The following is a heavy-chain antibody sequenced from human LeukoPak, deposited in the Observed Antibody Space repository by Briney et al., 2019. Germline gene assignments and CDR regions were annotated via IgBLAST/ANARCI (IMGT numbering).Heavy chain of an antibody. CDR3: ARGRGRIAVAGKKEVTLAY. J-gene: IGHJ4*02. D-gene: IGHD6-19*01. CDR2: INPNSGGT. V-gene: IGHV1-2*02. Sequence: ASVKVSCKASGYTFTSYGISWVRQAPGQGLEWMGWINPNSGGTNYAQKFQGRVTMTRDTSISTAYMELSRLRSDDTAVYYCARGRGRIAVAGKKEVTLAYWGQGTLVTVSS. CDR1: GYTFTSYG.